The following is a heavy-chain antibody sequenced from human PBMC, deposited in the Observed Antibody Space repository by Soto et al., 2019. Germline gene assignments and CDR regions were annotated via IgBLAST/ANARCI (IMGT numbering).Heavy chain of an antibody. CDR3: ARDLGDIVLVPGDY. CDR2: ISAYNGNT. V-gene: IGHV1-18*01. Sequence: ASVKVSCKASGYTFTSYGISWVRQAPGQGLEWMGWISAYNGNTNYAQKLQGRITMTTDTSTSTAYMELRSLRSDDTAVYYCARDLGDIVLVPGDYWGQGTLVTVSS. J-gene: IGHJ4*02. D-gene: IGHD2-2*01. CDR1: GYTFTSYG.